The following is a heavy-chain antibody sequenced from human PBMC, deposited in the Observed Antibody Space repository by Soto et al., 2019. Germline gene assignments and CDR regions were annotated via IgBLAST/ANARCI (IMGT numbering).Heavy chain of an antibody. J-gene: IGHJ3*02. CDR2: INHSGST. V-gene: IGHV4-34*01. CDR3: ARGIAVAGRGRAFDI. CDR1: GGSFSGYY. Sequence: QVQLQQWGAGLLKPSETLSLTCAVYGGSFSGYYWSWIRQPPGKGLEWIGEINHSGSTNSNPSLKSRVTIAVDTSKYQVSLQLSCVTAADTAVYYCARGIAVAGRGRAFDIWGQGTMVTVSS. D-gene: IGHD6-19*01.